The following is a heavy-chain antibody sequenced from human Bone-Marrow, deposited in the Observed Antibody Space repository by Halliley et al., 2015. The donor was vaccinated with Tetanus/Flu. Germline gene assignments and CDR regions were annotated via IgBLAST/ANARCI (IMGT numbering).Heavy chain of an antibody. Sequence: GMVWVGEINHSGTPTYTPSLKSRVPTSLDKPKNQFSLKLGSVTAADPAVYYCARVTVTQHYFDNWGQGTLVTVSS. CDR2: INHSGTP. V-gene: IGHV4-4*02. J-gene: IGHJ4*02. D-gene: IGHD4-17*01. CDR3: ARVTVTQHYFDN.